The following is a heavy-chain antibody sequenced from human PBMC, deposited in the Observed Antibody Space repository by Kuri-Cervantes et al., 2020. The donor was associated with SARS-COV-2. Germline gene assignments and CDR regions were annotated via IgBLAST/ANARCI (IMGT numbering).Heavy chain of an antibody. D-gene: IGHD2-21*02. CDR1: GGSMGNYY. V-gene: IGHV4-59*01. CDR3: VRLGDHYFDS. CDR2: VYYSGNT. Sequence: SETLSLTCSVSGGSMGNYYWSWIRQPPGKGLEWMGYVYYSGNTNYNPSLRSRRTVSVDTSRNHFSLKLTSVTAADTAVYYCVRLGDHYFDSWGQGTLVTVSS. J-gene: IGHJ4*02.